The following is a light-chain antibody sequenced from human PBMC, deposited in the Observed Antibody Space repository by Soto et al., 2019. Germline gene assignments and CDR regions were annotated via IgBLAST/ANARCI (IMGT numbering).Light chain of an antibody. CDR1: QSLTRN. V-gene: IGKV3-11*01. Sequence: EIVLTQSPATLSVSPGERVALSCRASQSLTRNLAWYQHKPGQSPRLLIYDASNRATGIPARFSGSGSGTDFTLTISSLEPEDFAVYYCQQRSNWPITFGQGTRLEIK. CDR2: DAS. J-gene: IGKJ5*01. CDR3: QQRSNWPIT.